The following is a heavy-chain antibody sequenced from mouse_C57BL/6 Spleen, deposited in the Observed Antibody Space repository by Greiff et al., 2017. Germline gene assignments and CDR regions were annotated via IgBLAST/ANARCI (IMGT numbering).Heavy chain of an antibody. J-gene: IGHJ2*01. D-gene: IGHD2-4*01. CDR2: IDPETGGT. V-gene: IGHV1-15*01. CDR3: TRSGDYDVPY. Sequence: VQLQQSGAELVRPGASVTLSCKASGYTFTDYEMHWVKQTPVHGLEWIGAIDPETGGTAYNQKFKGKAILTADKSSSTAYTELRSLTSEDSAVYYCTRSGDYDVPYWGQGTTLTVSS. CDR1: GYTFTDYE.